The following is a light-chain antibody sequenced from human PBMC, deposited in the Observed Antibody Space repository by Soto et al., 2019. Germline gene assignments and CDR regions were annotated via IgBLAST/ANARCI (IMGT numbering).Light chain of an antibody. V-gene: IGLV2-14*01. CDR2: EVS. CDR3: ISFSSITREV. J-gene: IGLJ2*01. CDR1: SSDVGGYSY. Sequence: QSVLTQPASVSGSPGQSMTISCTGTSSDVGGYSYDSWYQQHPGKTPKLMIYEVSNRPSGVSHRFSASKSGNTASLTISALQTEYVADYYCISFSSITREVFGGGTKLTVL.